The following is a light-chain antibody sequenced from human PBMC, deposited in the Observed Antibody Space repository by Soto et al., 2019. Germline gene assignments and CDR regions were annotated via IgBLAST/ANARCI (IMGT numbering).Light chain of an antibody. CDR1: QSLVHSDGNTY. V-gene: IGKV2-24*01. Sequence: DIVLTQTPLSSPVTLGQPASISCRSSQSLVHSDGNTYLSWFHQRPGQPPRLLIDKVSNRFSGVPDRFSGSGAVTDFTLKISRVEAEDVGIYFCMQATQYRPYTFCQGTKLEIK. J-gene: IGKJ2*01. CDR2: KVS. CDR3: MQATQYRPYT.